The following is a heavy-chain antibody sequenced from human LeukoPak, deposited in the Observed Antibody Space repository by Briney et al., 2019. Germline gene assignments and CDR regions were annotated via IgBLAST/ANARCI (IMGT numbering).Heavy chain of an antibody. J-gene: IGHJ3*02. CDR2: ISSSGSTI. D-gene: IGHD1-26*01. CDR3: ARESGTYSYGAFDI. V-gene: IGHV3-11*01. CDR1: GFTVSDYY. Sequence: GGSLRLSCAVSGFTVSDYYMTWIRQAPGKGLVWVSYISSSGSTIYYGDFVKGRFTISRDNPKNSLVLQMTGLRAEDTAVYFCARESGTYSYGAFDIWGQGTMVTVSS.